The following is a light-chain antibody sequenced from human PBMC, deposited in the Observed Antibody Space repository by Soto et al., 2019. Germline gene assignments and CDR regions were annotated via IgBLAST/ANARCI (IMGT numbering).Light chain of an antibody. CDR3: QKYNSAPLT. CDR2: AAS. J-gene: IGKJ4*01. V-gene: IGKV1-27*01. Sequence: DIQMTQSPSSLSASVGDRVTITGRAILPSSNYLAWYQQKPGKIPHLLIYAASTLQAGVPSRFSGSGSGTDFTLTISSLQPEDVAAYYCQKYNSAPLTFGGGTKVEIK. CDR1: LPSSNY.